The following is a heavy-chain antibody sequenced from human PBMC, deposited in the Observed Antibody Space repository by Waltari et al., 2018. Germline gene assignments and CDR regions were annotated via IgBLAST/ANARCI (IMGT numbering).Heavy chain of an antibody. CDR3: AGGSAGYYYYYMDV. V-gene: IGHV4-59*08. J-gene: IGHJ6*03. Sequence: QVQLQESGPGLVKPSETLSLTCTVSGGSISSYYWSWIRQPPGKGLEWIGYIYYSCRTNYNPSLKSRVTISVDTSKNQFSLKLSSVTAADTAVYYCAGGSAGYYYYYMDVWGKGTTVTISS. CDR1: GGSISSYY. CDR2: IYYSCRT.